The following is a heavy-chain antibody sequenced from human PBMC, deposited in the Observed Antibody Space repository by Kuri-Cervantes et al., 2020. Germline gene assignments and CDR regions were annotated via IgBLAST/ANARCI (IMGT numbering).Heavy chain of an antibody. CDR3: ARRPVHGMDV. CDR2: INPNSGAT. Sequence: ASVKVSCKASGYTFTDYYMHWVRQAPGQGLEWVGWINPNSGATNYVQKFQGWVTMTRDTSISTAYMELSRLKSDDTAVYYCARRPVHGMDVWGQGTTVTVSS. CDR1: GYTFTDYY. J-gene: IGHJ6*02. D-gene: IGHD3-10*02. V-gene: IGHV1-2*04.